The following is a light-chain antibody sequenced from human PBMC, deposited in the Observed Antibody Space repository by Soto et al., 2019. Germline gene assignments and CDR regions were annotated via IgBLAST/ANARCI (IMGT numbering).Light chain of an antibody. Sequence: QSVLTQPASVSGSPGQLIAISCTGTRSDVGAYNYVSWYQQHPGKAPKLMISEVTNRPSGVSDRFSGSKSGNTASLTISGLQAEDEADYYCSSFTSRFTFVFGTGTKGTVL. CDR3: SSFTSRFTFV. CDR2: EVT. J-gene: IGLJ1*01. V-gene: IGLV2-14*01. CDR1: RSDVGAYNY.